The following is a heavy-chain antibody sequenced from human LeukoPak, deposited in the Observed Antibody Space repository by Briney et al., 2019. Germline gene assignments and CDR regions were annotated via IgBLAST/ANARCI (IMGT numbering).Heavy chain of an antibody. V-gene: IGHV3-23*01. CDR1: GFTFSSYA. Sequence: GGSLRLSCAASGFTFSSYAMNWVRQAPGKGLEWVSAISGSGGSTYYADSVKGRFTISRENSKNTLYLQMNSLRAEDTAVYYCAKGKDDSSGWYFFYWGQGTLVTVSS. J-gene: IGHJ4*02. CDR2: ISGSGGST. D-gene: IGHD6-19*01. CDR3: AKGKDDSSGWYFFY.